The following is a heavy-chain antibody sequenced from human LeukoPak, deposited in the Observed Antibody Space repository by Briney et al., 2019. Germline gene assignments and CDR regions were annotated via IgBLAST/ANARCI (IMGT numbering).Heavy chain of an antibody. Sequence: SETLSLTCAVYGGSFSGYYWSWIRQPPGKGLEWIGEINHSGSTNYNPSLKSRVTISVDTSKNQFSLKLSSVTAADTAVYYCARGLWWPPNWFDPWGQGTLVTVSS. CDR1: GGSFSGYY. CDR2: INHSGST. J-gene: IGHJ5*02. D-gene: IGHD2-21*01. CDR3: ARGLWWPPNWFDP. V-gene: IGHV4-34*01.